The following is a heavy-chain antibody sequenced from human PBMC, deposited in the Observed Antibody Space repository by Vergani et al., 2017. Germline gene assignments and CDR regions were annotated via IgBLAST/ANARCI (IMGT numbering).Heavy chain of an antibody. D-gene: IGHD5-18*01. J-gene: IGHJ4*02. CDR1: GFSFGDYA. V-gene: IGHV3-49*04. CDR3: XRGRGYSFGYSDY. CDR2: IRNKAYGGTT. Sequence: EVQLVESGGGLVPPGRSLRLSCAASGFSFGDYAMTWVRQAPGKGLVWVAFIRNKAYGGTTEYAASVKGRFTISRDDSKRLAYLQLSGLKTEDTAVYFCXRGRGYSFGYSDYWGQGTLVTVSS.